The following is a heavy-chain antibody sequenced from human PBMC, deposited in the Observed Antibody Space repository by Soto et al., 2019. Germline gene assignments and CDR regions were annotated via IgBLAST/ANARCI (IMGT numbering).Heavy chain of an antibody. D-gene: IGHD1-1*01. CDR1: GFTINTYG. CDR3: AKDPKATGTHY. V-gene: IGHV3-30*18. CDR2: ITYDGGNK. J-gene: IGHJ4*02. Sequence: QVQLVESGGGVVQPGRSLRLSCAASGFTINTYGMHWVRQAPGKGLEWVSVITYDGGNKCYADSVKGRFSISRDNSRNTLYLQMYSLRAEDTAVYYCAKDPKATGTHYWGRGTLVTVSS.